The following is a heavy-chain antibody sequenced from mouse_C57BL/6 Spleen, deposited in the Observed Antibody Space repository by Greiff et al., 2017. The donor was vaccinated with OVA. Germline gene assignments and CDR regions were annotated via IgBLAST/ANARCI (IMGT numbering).Heavy chain of an antibody. CDR1: GFSFNTYA. V-gene: IGHV10-1*01. J-gene: IGHJ4*01. CDR3: VRRGYYGSSPYYAMDY. D-gene: IGHD1-1*01. Sequence: EVKLVESGGGLVQPKGSLKLSCAASGFSFNTYAMNWVRQAPGKGLEWVARIRSKSNNYATYYADSVKDRFTISRDDSESMLYLQMNNLKTEDTAMYYCVRRGYYGSSPYYAMDYWGQGTSVTVSS. CDR2: IRSKSNNYAT.